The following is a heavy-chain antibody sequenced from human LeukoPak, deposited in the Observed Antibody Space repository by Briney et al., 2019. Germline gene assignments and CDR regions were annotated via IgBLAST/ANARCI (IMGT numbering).Heavy chain of an antibody. V-gene: IGHV3-21*01. CDR1: GFTFSSYE. D-gene: IGHD6-19*01. J-gene: IGHJ4*02. CDR3: ASRGGSGWSFDY. Sequence: GGSLRLSCAASGFTFSSYEMNWVRQAPGKGLEWVSSISSSSSYIYYADSVKGRFTISRDNAKNSLYLQMNSLRAEDTAVYYCASRGGSGWSFDYWGQGTLVTVSS. CDR2: ISSSSSYI.